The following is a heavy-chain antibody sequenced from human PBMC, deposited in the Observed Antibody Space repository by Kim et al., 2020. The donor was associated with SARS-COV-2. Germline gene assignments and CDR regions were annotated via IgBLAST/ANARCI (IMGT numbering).Heavy chain of an antibody. CDR2: IHYSGST. D-gene: IGHD6-13*01. V-gene: IGHV4-31*03. CDR1: GGSISRGGYY. Sequence: SETLSLTCTVSGGSISRGGYYWSWIRQHPGKGLEWIGYIHYSGSTYYNPSLKSRVTISVDTSKNQFSLKLRAVTAADTAVYYWARDTYSSSWLAYYYYMDVWGRGTTVTVSS. J-gene: IGHJ6*03. CDR3: ARDTYSSSWLAYYYYMDV.